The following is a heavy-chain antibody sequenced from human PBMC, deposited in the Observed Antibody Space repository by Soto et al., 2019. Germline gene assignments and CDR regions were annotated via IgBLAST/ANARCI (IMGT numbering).Heavy chain of an antibody. CDR1: GASITYGAYS. V-gene: IGHV4-30-2*01. Sequence: SETVSLTCTVSGASITYGAYSWSWIRQTPGKGLEWIGYINHLETTFYNPSFESRLTLSIDWTKNQFSLNLKSMSTADRAVYFCARGGGFDSFDYWGQGILVTVSS. D-gene: IGHD3-10*01. J-gene: IGHJ4*02. CDR2: INHLETT. CDR3: ARGGGFDSFDY.